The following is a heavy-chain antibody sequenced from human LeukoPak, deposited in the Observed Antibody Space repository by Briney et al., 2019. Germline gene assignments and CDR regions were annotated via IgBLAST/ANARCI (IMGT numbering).Heavy chain of an antibody. CDR1: GYTFTGNY. J-gene: IGHJ5*02. D-gene: IGHD4-17*01. CDR3: ARVTTVTTGAPTNNWFDP. Sequence: WAPVKVSCKASGYTFTGNYMHWVRQAPGQGLEWMGWINPSTGDTNYVQKFQGRVTMTRDTSISTAYMELSSLRSEDTAVYYCARVTTVTTGAPTNNWFDPWGQGTLVTVSS. V-gene: IGHV1-2*02. CDR2: INPSTGDT.